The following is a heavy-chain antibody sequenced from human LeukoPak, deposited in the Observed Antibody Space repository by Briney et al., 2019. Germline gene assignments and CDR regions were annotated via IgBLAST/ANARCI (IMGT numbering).Heavy chain of an antibody. CDR3: ARVGSGSGSYRFDY. D-gene: IGHD1-26*01. J-gene: IGHJ4*02. CDR2: INVGNGNT. CDR1: GYTFTTYA. V-gene: IGHV1-3*01. Sequence: VASVKVSCKASGYTFTTYAMHWVRQAPGQRLEWMGWINVGNGNTKYSQKFQGSVTITRDTSASTAYVELSSLRSEDTAVYYCARVGSGSGSYRFDYWGQGTLVTVSS.